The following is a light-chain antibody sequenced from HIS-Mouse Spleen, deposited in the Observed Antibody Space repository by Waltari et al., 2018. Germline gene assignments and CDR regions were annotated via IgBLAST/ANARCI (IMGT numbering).Light chain of an antibody. V-gene: IGLV2-11*01. CDR2: DVS. CDR3: CSYAGSYTGV. J-gene: IGLJ1*01. Sequence: QSALTQPRSVSGSPGQSVTISCTGTSSDVGGYTYVSWSQQHPGKAPKLMIYDVSKRPSGVPDRFSGSKSGNTASLTISGLQAEDEADYYCCSYAGSYTGVFGTGTKVTVL. CDR1: SSDVGGYTY.